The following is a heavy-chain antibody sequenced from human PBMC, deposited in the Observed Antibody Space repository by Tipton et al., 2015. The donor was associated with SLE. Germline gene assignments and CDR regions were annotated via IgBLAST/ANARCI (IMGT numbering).Heavy chain of an antibody. V-gene: IGHV4-4*09. CDR2: IYTSGST. J-gene: IGHJ6*02. Sequence: TLSLTCIVSDGSISSYYWSWIRQPPGKGLEWIGYIYTSGSTNYNPSLKSRVTISVDTSKNQFSLKLSSVTAADTAVYYCASPGIAVAGTPWYYGMDVWGQGTTVTVSS. CDR1: DGSISSYY. D-gene: IGHD6-19*01. CDR3: ASPGIAVAGTPWYYGMDV.